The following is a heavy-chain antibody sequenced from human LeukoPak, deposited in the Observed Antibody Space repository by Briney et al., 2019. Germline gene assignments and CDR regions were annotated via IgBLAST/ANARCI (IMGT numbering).Heavy chain of an antibody. J-gene: IGHJ6*02. V-gene: IGHV6-1*01. CDR1: GDSVSSNSAA. Sequence: NPSQTLSLTCAISGDSVSSNSAAWNWIRQSPSRGLEWLGRTYYRSKWYNDYAVSVKSRITINPDTSKNQFSLQLNSVTPEDTAVYYCARDQDIVVVVEGGWDYYGMDVWAKGPRSPSP. D-gene: IGHD2-15*01. CDR2: TYYRSKWYN. CDR3: ARDQDIVVVVEGGWDYYGMDV.